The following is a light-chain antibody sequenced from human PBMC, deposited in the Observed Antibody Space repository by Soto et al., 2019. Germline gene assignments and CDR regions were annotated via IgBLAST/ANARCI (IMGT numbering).Light chain of an antibody. Sequence: AIQMTQFPSSLSASVGDRVTITCRASQDIRSDLGWYQQKPGIAPKLLIYDASSLESGVPSRFSGSGSGTEFTLTISSLQSEDFATYSCQQARSFPMTFGQGTRLEI. CDR3: QQARSFPMT. CDR2: DAS. V-gene: IGKV1-13*02. CDR1: QDIRSD. J-gene: IGKJ5*01.